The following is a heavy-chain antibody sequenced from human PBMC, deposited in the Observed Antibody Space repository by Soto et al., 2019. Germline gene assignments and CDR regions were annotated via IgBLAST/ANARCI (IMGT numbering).Heavy chain of an antibody. J-gene: IGHJ6*03. CDR3: ARASIFGVVIINNYYYSNMDV. CDR1: GYTFTSYG. V-gene: IGHV1-18*01. Sequence: QVQLVQSGAEVKKPGASVKVSCKASGYTFTSYGISWVRQAPGQGLEWMGWISAYNGNTNYAQKLQGRVSMTTDTSTSTAYMELMSLRSDDTAVYYCARASIFGVVIINNYYYSNMDVWGKGTTVTVSS. D-gene: IGHD3-3*01. CDR2: ISAYNGNT.